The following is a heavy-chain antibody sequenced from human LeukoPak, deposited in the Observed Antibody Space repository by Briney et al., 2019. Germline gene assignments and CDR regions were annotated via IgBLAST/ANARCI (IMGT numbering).Heavy chain of an antibody. J-gene: IGHJ4*02. CDR1: GFTFSSYS. Sequence: PGGSLRLSCAASGFTFSSYSMNWVRQAPGKGLEWVSCISSSSSYIYNADSVKGRFTISRDNSKNTLYLQMNSLRAEDTAVYYCANLYDSSGYYRDYWGQGTLVTVSS. CDR2: ISSSSSYI. D-gene: IGHD3-22*01. CDR3: ANLYDSSGYYRDY. V-gene: IGHV3-21*04.